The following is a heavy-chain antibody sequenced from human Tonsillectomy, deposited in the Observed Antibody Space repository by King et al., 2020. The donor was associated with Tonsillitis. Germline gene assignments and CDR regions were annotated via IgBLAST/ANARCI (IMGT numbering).Heavy chain of an antibody. CDR1: GFSFSSYS. CDR2: ITSSSITI. J-gene: IGHJ4*02. Sequence: VQLVESGGGLVQPGGSLRLSCAASGFSFSSYSMNWVRQAPGKGLEWVSYITSSSITIYYADSVKGRFTISRDNAKNSLYLQMNSLRAEDTAVYYCARATGPSGDFDYWGQGTLVTVSS. CDR3: ARATGPSGDFDY. D-gene: IGHD2-8*02. V-gene: IGHV3-48*04.